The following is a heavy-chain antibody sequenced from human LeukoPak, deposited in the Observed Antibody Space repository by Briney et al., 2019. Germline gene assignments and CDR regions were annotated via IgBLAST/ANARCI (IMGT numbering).Heavy chain of an antibody. J-gene: IGHJ1*01. CDR1: GFTFSSYS. Sequence: GGSLRLSCAASGFTFSSYSMNWVRQAPGKGLEWVSSISSSSSYIYYADSVKGRFTISRDNAKNSLYLQMNSLRAEYTAVYYCARDGGYCGGDCYSPEYFQHWGQGTLVTVSS. CDR3: ARDGGYCGGDCYSPEYFQH. CDR2: ISSSSSYI. V-gene: IGHV3-21*01. D-gene: IGHD2-21*02.